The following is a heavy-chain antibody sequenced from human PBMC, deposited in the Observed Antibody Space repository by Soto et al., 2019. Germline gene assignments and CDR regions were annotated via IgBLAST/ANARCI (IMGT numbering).Heavy chain of an antibody. V-gene: IGHV3-53*02. J-gene: IGHJ4*02. CDR3: ARDGNGQRGSPH. CDR2: IYGGGSI. D-gene: IGHD3-16*01. Sequence: VQLVESGGGLIQAGGSLRLSCAVSGFTVSNNFMMWVRQAPGKGLEWVSLIYGGGSISYADSVKGRFTISRDGSMNMLYLQMNSLTAEDTAVYYCARDGNGQRGSPHWGQGTLVTVSS. CDR1: GFTVSNNF.